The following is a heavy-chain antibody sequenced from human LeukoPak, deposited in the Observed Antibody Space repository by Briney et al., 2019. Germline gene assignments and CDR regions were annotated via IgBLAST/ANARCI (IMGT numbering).Heavy chain of an antibody. V-gene: IGHV4-61*02. CDR3: AREDYYDSSGYYTDAFDI. CDR2: IYTSGST. CDR1: GGSISSGSYY. J-gene: IGHJ3*02. Sequence: PSQTLSLTCTVSGGSISSGSYYWSWLRQPAGKGLEWIGRIYTSGSTNYNPSLKSRVTISVDTSKNQFSLKLSSVTAADTAVYYCAREDYYDSSGYYTDAFDIWGQGTMVTVSS. D-gene: IGHD3-22*01.